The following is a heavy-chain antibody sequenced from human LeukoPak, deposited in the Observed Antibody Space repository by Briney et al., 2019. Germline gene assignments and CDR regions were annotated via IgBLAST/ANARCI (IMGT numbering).Heavy chain of an antibody. CDR2: INRDGSST. D-gene: IGHD2-2*01. CDR3: ARDSGYCSTTRCLNAFDI. Sequence: PGRSLRLSCAASGFTFDDYAMHWVRQAPGKGLEWVSRINRDGSSTSYADSVKGRFTISRDNAKNSLNLQMNSLRAEDTAVYYCARDSGYCSTTRCLNAFDIWGQGTMVTVSS. J-gene: IGHJ3*02. V-gene: IGHV3-9*01. CDR1: GFTFDDYA.